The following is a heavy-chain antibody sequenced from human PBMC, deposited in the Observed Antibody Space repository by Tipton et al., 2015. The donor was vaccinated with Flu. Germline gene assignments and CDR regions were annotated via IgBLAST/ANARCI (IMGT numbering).Heavy chain of an antibody. J-gene: IGHJ3*02. CDR3: ARENSVAGTRAFDI. V-gene: IGHV3-33*08. Sequence: SLRLSCATSGFAFSTYWMHWVRQAPGKGLEWVAGSDNKYADSVQGRFTLSRDNSKNALYLEMNSLRVEDTAVYFCARENSVAGTRAFDIWGQGTTVTVS. D-gene: IGHD6-19*01. CDR2: SDN. CDR1: GFAFSTYW.